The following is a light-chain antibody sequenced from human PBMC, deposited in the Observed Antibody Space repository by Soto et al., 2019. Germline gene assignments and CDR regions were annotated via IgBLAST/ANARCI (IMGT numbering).Light chain of an antibody. CDR2: RSD. CDR3: ATWDDNVYGPV. V-gene: IGLV1-44*01. CDR1: RSTIGSNP. J-gene: IGLJ3*02. Sequence: QSVLTQPPSASGTPGQRVTISCSGSRSTIGSNPVQWYRQLPGTAPQLLIYRSDQRPSGVPDRFSGSKSGTSASLTISGLQSEDEADYHCATWDDNVYGPVFGGGTKLPVL.